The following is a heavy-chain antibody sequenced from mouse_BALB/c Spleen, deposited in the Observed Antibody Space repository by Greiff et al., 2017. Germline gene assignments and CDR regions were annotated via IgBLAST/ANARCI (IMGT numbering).Heavy chain of an antibody. Sequence: QVQLQQSGAELARPGASVKLSCKASGYTFTSYWMQWVKQRPGQGLEWIGAIYPGDGDTRYTQKFKGKATLTADKSSSTAYMQLSSLASEDSAVYYCASYGYDSALAYWGQGTLVTVSA. CDR1: GYTFTSYW. CDR3: ASYGYDSALAY. V-gene: IGHV1-87*01. CDR2: IYPGDGDT. J-gene: IGHJ3*01. D-gene: IGHD2-2*01.